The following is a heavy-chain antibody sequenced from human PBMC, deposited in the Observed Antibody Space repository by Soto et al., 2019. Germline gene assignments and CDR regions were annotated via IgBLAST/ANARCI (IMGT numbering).Heavy chain of an antibody. J-gene: IGHJ4*02. CDR1: GGTFSSYA. D-gene: IGHD2-21*02. CDR2: IIPIFGTA. Sequence: RASVKVSCKASGGTFSSYAISWVRQAPGQGLEWMGGIIPIFGTANYAQKFQGRVTITADESTSTAYMELSSLRSEDTAVYYCARCGGDCYSQYYFDYWGQGTLVTSPQ. CDR3: ARCGGDCYSQYYFDY. V-gene: IGHV1-69*13.